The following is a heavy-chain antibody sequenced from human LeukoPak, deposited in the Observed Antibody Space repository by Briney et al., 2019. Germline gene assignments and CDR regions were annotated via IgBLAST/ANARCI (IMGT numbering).Heavy chain of an antibody. Sequence: PSETLSLTCTVSGVSISSSNSYWGWIRQPPGKGLEWIGSIYYSGNTYYNASLKSQVSISIDTSKNQFSLRLTSVTAADTAVYYCARTLAGFGVVTLPYYYYMDVWGKGTTVTVSS. CDR1: GVSISSSNSY. CDR3: ARTLAGFGVVTLPYYYYMDV. V-gene: IGHV4-39*01. D-gene: IGHD3-3*01. CDR2: IYYSGNT. J-gene: IGHJ6*03.